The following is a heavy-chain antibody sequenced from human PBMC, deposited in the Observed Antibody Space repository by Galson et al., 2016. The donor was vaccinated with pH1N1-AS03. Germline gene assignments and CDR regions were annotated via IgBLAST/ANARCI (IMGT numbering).Heavy chain of an antibody. D-gene: IGHD1-26*01. V-gene: IGHV1-18*04. CDR1: GYTFTSYG. J-gene: IGHJ4*02. CDR2: ISAHNGYT. Sequence: SVKVSCKASGYTFTSYGITWVRQAPGQGLEWMGWISAHNGYTKYAQKLQGRVTMTTDTPTSTAYMELRSLRSDDTAVCYCARAAGELLSSSDYWGQGTLVTVSS. CDR3: ARAAGELLSSSDY.